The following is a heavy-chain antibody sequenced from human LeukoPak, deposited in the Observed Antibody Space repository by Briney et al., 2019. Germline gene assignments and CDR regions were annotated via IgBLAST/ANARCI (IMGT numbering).Heavy chain of an antibody. CDR3: ARDGVITFGGVIEHSSPFRPLPLGY. CDR2: ISAYNGNT. CDR1: GYTFTSYG. D-gene: IGHD3-16*02. V-gene: IGHV1-18*01. Sequence: WASVKVSCKASGYTFTSYGISWVRQAPGQGLEWVGWISAYNGNTNYAQKLQGRVTMTTDTSTSTAYMELRSLRSDDTAVYYCARDGVITFGGVIEHSSPFRPLPLGYWGQGTLVTVSS. J-gene: IGHJ4*02.